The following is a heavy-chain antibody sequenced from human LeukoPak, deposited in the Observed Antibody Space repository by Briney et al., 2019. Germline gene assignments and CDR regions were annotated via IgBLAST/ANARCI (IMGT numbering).Heavy chain of an antibody. CDR3: ARGRGVGAGNWFDP. V-gene: IGHV4-4*07. CDR2: IYTSGST. D-gene: IGHD1-26*01. CDR1: GGSISSYY. Sequence: SETLSLTCTVSGGSISSYYWSWIRQPAGKGLERIGRIYTSGSTNYNPSLKSRVTMSVDTSKNQFSLKLSSVTAADTAVYYCARGRGVGAGNWFDPWGQGTLVTVSS. J-gene: IGHJ5*02.